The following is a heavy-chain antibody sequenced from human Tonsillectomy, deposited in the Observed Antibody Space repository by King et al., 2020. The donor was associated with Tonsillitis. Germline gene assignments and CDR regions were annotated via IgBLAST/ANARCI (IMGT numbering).Heavy chain of an antibody. CDR1: GFTFSDYY. CDR2: ISSGASTI. CDR3: ARRGADYFYFAMAV. J-gene: IGHJ6*02. V-gene: IGHV3-11*01. D-gene: IGHD3-10*01. Sequence: QLVQSGGGLVKPGGSLRLSCAASGFTFSDYYMTWVRQTAGKGLEWISYISSGASTIYYADSVRGRFTISRDNAKNSLYLQMHSLRAEEPAVYYCARRGADYFYFAMAVWGQGTTVTVSS.